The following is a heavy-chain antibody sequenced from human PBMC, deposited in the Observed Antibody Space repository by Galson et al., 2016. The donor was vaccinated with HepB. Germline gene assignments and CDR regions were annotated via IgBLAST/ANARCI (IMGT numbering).Heavy chain of an antibody. CDR1: DYTFRRYG. D-gene: IGHD3-16*02. Sequence: SVKVSCKVSDYTFRRYGITWVRQAPGQGLEWMGWISAYNGNTNYAQKVQGRVTMTTDTSTSTAYMELRSLRSDDTAVYYCARDAYDYVWGTYRAQAEIDYWGQGTLVTVSS. CDR2: ISAYNGNT. CDR3: ARDAYDYVWGTYRAQAEIDY. J-gene: IGHJ4*02. V-gene: IGHV1-18*01.